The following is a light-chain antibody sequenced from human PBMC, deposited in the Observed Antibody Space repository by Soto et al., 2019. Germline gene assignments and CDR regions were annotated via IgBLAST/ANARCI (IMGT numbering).Light chain of an antibody. V-gene: IGKV4-1*01. CDR3: QQHYSTPLT. J-gene: IGKJ1*01. CDR1: QSVLYSSNNQNY. CDR2: WAS. Sequence: DIVMTQSPDSLAVSLGERATINCKSSQSVLYSSNNQNYLAWYQQKPGQPPKLLIYWASIRESGVPDRFSGSGSGTDFTLTISGLPAEDVAVYYCQQHYSTPLTFGQGTKVEIK.